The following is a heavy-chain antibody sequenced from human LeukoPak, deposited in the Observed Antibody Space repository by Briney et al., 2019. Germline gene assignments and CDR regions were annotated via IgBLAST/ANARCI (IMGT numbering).Heavy chain of an antibody. CDR2: IYYSGST. CDR3: ARVRDILTGYSPEINWYFDL. J-gene: IGHJ2*01. Sequence: SETLSLTCTVSGGSISSSSYYWGWIRQPPGKGLEWIGSIYYSGSTYYNPSLKSRVTISVDTSKNQFSLKLSSVTAADTAVYYCARVRDILTGYSPEINWYFDLWGRGTLVTVSS. CDR1: GGSISSSSYY. D-gene: IGHD3-9*01. V-gene: IGHV4-39*07.